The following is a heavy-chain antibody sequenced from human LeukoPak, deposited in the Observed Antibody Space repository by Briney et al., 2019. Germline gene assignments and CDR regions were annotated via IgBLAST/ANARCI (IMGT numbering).Heavy chain of an antibody. CDR2: VNNDGSNT. CDR1: GFIFRTYW. J-gene: IGHJ4*02. CDR3: AREISGWSDPLDY. D-gene: IGHD6-19*01. Sequence: GGSLRLSCAASGFIFRTYWMHWVRQAPGTGLVWVSRVNNDGSNTNYADSVKGRFTVSRDNAKNTIYLQMTSLRAEDTAVYYCAREISGWSDPLDYWGQGALVTVSS. V-gene: IGHV3-74*01.